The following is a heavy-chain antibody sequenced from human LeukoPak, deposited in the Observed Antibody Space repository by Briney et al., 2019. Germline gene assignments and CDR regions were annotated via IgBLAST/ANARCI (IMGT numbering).Heavy chain of an antibody. D-gene: IGHD2-15*01. V-gene: IGHV4-59*01. CDR2: IYYSGST. CDR3: ARDQQAPHCSGGSCYSSEYYYYYGMDV. J-gene: IGHJ6*02. Sequence: SETLSLTCTVSGGSISSYYWSWIRQPPGKGLEWIGYIYYSGSTNYNPSLKSRVTISVDTSKNQFSLKLSSVTAADTAVYYCARDQQAPHCSGGSCYSSEYYYYYGMDVWGQGTTVTVSS. CDR1: GGSISSYY.